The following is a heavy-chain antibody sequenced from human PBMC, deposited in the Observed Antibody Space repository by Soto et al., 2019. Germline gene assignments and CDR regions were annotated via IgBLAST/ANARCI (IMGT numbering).Heavy chain of an antibody. D-gene: IGHD2-15*01. CDR2: ISYDGSNK. Sequence: GGSLRLSCAASGFTFSSYAMHWARQAPGKGLEWVAVISYDGSNKYYADSVKGRFTISRDNSKNTLYLQMNSLRAEDTAVYYCARVGGPFDYWGQGTLVTVSS. J-gene: IGHJ4*02. V-gene: IGHV3-30-3*01. CDR1: GFTFSSYA. CDR3: ARVGGPFDY.